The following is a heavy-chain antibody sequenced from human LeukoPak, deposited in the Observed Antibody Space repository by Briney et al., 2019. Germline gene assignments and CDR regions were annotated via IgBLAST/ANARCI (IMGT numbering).Heavy chain of an antibody. Sequence: GGSLRLSCAASGFTFDDYGMSWVRHAPGKGLEWVSGINWNGGSTGYADSVKGRFTISRDNAKNSLYLQMNSLRAEDTALYYCARVLSGSYYGYWGQGTLVTVSS. D-gene: IGHD1-26*01. CDR2: INWNGGST. V-gene: IGHV3-20*04. CDR3: ARVLSGSYYGY. CDR1: GFTFDDYG. J-gene: IGHJ4*02.